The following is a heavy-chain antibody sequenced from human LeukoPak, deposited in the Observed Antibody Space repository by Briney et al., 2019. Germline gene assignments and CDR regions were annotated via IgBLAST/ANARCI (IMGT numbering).Heavy chain of an antibody. D-gene: IGHD5-12*01. V-gene: IGHV3-48*03. CDR1: GFTFSSYE. CDR2: ISRSGSTI. Sequence: PGGSLRLSGAASGFTFSSYEMNWVRQAPGKGLEWISYISRSGSTIYYADSVKGRFTISRDSAKNSLYLQMHSLRAEDTAFYYCARVNGYDSIGYYFDYWGQGTLVTVSS. J-gene: IGHJ4*02. CDR3: ARVNGYDSIGYYFDY.